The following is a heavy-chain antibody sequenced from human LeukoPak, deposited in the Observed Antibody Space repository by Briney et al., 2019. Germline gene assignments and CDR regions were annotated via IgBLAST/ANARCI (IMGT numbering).Heavy chain of an antibody. Sequence: GGSLRLSCAASGFTFSTYWMSWVRQAPGKGLEWVANIKEDGSGKYYVDSVKGRFTISRDNAKDSLYLQMNSLRAEDTAVYYCARDLFAAAAGTKDWGQGTLVTVYS. D-gene: IGHD6-13*01. V-gene: IGHV3-7*01. CDR3: ARDLFAAAAGTKD. CDR2: IKEDGSGK. CDR1: GFTFSTYW. J-gene: IGHJ4*02.